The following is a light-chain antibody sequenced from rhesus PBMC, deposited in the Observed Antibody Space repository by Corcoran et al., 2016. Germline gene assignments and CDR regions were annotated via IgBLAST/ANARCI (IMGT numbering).Light chain of an antibody. Sequence: DIQMTQSPSALSASVGDRVTISCRASQNIYNNVAWYQQKPGKAPKFLIYAASSLPPGIPSRFSGSGSGTYFTLTISSLQTEDTAAYYCQQFYGHPFTFGPGTKLDFK. CDR3: QQFYGHPFT. V-gene: IGKV1-44*03. J-gene: IGKJ3*01. CDR2: AAS. CDR1: QNIYNN.